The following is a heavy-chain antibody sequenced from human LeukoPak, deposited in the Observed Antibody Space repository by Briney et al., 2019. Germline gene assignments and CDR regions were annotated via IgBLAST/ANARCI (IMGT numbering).Heavy chain of an antibody. D-gene: IGHD7-27*01. CDR3: AKGLTGDLNY. CDR1: GFTFSNYW. J-gene: IGHJ4*02. V-gene: IGHV3-74*01. Sequence: GGSLRLSCAASGFTFSNYWMHWVRQAPGKGLVWVSRINSDGINTSYADSVKGRFTISRDNAKNTLNLQMNSLRAEDTAVYYCAKGLTGDLNYWGQGTLVTVSS. CDR2: INSDGINT.